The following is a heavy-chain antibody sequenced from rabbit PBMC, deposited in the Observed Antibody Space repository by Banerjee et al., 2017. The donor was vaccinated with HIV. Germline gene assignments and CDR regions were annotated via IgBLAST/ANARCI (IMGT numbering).Heavy chain of an antibody. CDR2: INTSTGNT. CDR1: GFSFSSSYY. J-gene: IGHJ4*01. Sequence: QSLEESGGDLVKPGASLTLTCTASGFSFSSSYYMCWVRQAPGKGLGWIGCINTSTGNTVYASWAKGRFTISKTSSTTVTLQVTSLTAADTATYFCARDVDVGYVGVGYELWGPGTLVTVS. D-gene: IGHD4-2*01. V-gene: IGHV1S40*01. CDR3: ARDVDVGYVGVGYEL.